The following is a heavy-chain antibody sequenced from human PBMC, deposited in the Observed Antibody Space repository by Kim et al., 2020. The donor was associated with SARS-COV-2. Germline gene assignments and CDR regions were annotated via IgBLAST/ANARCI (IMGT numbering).Heavy chain of an antibody. J-gene: IGHJ6*02. CDR2: INHSGST. CDR3: ARGRVKVGGELQRGSVYYYYGMDV. D-gene: IGHD1-26*01. V-gene: IGHV4-34*01. Sequence: SETLSLTCAVYGGSFSGYYWSWIRQPPGKGLEWIGEINHSGSTNYNPSLKSRVTISVDTSKNQFSLKLSSVTAAVTAVYYCARGRVKVGGELQRGSVYYYYGMDVWGQGTTVTVSS. CDR1: GGSFSGYY.